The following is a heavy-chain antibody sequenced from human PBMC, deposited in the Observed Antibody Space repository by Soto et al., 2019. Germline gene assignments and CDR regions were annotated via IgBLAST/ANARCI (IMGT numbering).Heavy chain of an antibody. V-gene: IGHV3-23*01. J-gene: IGHJ5*02. CDR2: ISYTGDAT. Sequence: EVQLLESGGGLVQPGGSLRLSCVASEITFRHYAMNWVRQAPGKGLEWVSSISYTGDATNYADSVKGRFTISRDNSKNTLYLQMSSLRADDTAVYYCAADSSQLLWFGELLSWGQGTLVTVSS. D-gene: IGHD3-10*01. CDR1: EITFRHYA. CDR3: AADSSQLLWFGELLS.